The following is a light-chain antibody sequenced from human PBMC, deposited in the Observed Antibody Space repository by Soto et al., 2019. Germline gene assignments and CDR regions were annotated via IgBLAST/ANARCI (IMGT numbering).Light chain of an antibody. V-gene: IGLV2-14*01. CDR1: SSDVGGYNY. J-gene: IGLJ1*01. CDR3: SSYTTSSTL. Sequence: QSALTQPASVSGSPGQSITISCTGTSSDVGGYNYVSWYQQHPGKAPKLMVYDVSNRPSGVSNRFSGSKSGNTASLTISGLQAEDEADYYCSSYTTSSTLLGTATKSPS. CDR2: DVS.